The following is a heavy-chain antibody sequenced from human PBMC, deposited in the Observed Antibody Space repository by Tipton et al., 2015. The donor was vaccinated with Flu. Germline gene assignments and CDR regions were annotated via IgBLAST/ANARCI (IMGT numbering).Heavy chain of an antibody. V-gene: IGHV1-69*15. CDR2: IIPIFGTA. D-gene: IGHD6-13*01. Sequence: QSGPEVKKPGSSVKVSCKASGGTFSSYAISWVRQAPGQGLEWMGRIIPIFGTANYAQKFQGRVTITADESTSTANMELSSLRSEDTAVYYCARGPYSSSWLGINWGQGTLVTVSS. CDR1: GGTFSSYA. J-gene: IGHJ4*02. CDR3: ARGPYSSSWLGIN.